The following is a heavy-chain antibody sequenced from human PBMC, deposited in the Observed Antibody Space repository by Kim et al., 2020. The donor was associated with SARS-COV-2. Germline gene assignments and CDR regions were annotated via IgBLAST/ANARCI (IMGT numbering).Heavy chain of an antibody. CDR2: SNT. D-gene: IGHD1-26*01. J-gene: IGHJ4*02. V-gene: IGHV3-74*03. CDR3: TRGVGLTAY. Sequence: SNTMYADSVKGRFTIFRDNAKNTLYLQMNSLRVEDTAVYYCTRGVGLTAYWGQGTLVTVSS.